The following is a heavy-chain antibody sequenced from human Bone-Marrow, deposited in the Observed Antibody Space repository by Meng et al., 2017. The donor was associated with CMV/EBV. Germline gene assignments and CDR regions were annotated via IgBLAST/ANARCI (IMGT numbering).Heavy chain of an antibody. V-gene: IGHV3-21*01. J-gene: IGHJ5*02. CDR3: ARDSKAAVGWFDP. Sequence: ETLSLTCAASGFTFSSYSMNWVRQAPGKGLEWVSSISSSSSYIYYADSVKGRFTISRDNAKNSLYLQMNSLRAEDTAVYYCARDSKAAVGWFDPWGQGTLVTVSS. CDR2: ISSSSSYI. D-gene: IGHD6-13*01. CDR1: GFTFSSYS.